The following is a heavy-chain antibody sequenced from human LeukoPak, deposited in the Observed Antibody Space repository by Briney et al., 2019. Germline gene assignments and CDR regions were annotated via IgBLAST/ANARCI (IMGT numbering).Heavy chain of an antibody. V-gene: IGHV3-64D*09. CDR3: VKGRITMVRGVFDY. Sequence: GGSLRLSCAASGFTFSTYTMSWVRQAPGKGLEYVSAISSNGSSTYYADSVKGRFTISRDNSKNTLYPQMSSLRAEDTAVYYCVKGRITMVRGVFDYWGQGTLVTVSS. CDR2: ISSNGSST. J-gene: IGHJ4*02. D-gene: IGHD3-10*01. CDR1: GFTFSTYT.